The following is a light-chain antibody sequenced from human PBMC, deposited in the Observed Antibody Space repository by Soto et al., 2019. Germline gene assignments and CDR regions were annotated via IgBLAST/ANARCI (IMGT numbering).Light chain of an antibody. V-gene: IGKV3-11*01. CDR3: QQYNDWPRS. CDR2: QTS. J-gene: IGKJ1*01. CDR1: QYINTR. Sequence: EIVLTQSPATLSSFPGDRVTLSCRASQYINTRLAWYQHRPGQAPRLLIYQTSLRAAGIPARFSASGSGTDFTLSISRLEPEDFAVYYCQQYNDWPRSFGQGT.